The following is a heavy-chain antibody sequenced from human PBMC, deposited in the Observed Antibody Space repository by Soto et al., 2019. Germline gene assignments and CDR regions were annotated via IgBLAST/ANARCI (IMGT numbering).Heavy chain of an antibody. V-gene: IGHV3-23*01. CDR2: ISGSGEHT. J-gene: IGHJ4*02. CDR3: ASRPGFDPYYFDY. Sequence: EVQLLESGGGLVQPGGSLRLSCAGSGFTFSSQGMAWIRLAPGKGLEWVSAISGSGEHTYYADNVKGRFTISRDNSNNILYLQMNSLRGEDTALYHGASRPGFDPYYFDYWGQGTLVTVSS. CDR1: GFTFSSQG.